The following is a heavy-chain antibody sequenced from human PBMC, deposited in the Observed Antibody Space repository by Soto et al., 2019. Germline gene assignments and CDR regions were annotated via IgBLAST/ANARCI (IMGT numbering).Heavy chain of an antibody. CDR3: ATSIVVVTAADY. V-gene: IGHV1-3*01. J-gene: IGHJ4*02. CDR1: GYTFTRYG. CDR2: INAGNGNT. D-gene: IGHD2-21*02. Sequence: ASGKVSCKECGYTFTRYGMDWGAQAPVQRLGWMGWINAGNGNTKYSQKFQGRVTITRDTSASTAYMELSSLRSEDTALYYCATSIVVVTAADYWGQGTLVTVSS.